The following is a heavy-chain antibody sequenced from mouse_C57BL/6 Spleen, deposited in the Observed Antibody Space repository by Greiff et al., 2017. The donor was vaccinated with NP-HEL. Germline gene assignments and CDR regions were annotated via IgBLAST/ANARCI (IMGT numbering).Heavy chain of an antibody. CDR3: TRGPMDY. J-gene: IGHJ4*01. V-gene: IGHV1-15*01. CDR1: GYTFTDYE. CDR2: IDPETGGT. Sequence: SGAELVRPGASVTLSCKASGYTFTDYEMHWVKQTPVHGLEWIGAIDPETGGTAYNQKFKGKAILTADKSSSTAYMELRSLTSEDSAVYYCTRGPMDYWGQGTSVTVSS.